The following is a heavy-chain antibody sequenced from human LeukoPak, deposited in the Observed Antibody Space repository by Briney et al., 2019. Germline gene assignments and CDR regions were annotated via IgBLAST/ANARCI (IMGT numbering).Heavy chain of an antibody. CDR2: INPNNGGT. J-gene: IGHJ4*02. CDR3: ARPRRGREDSPIDY. D-gene: IGHD6-6*01. Sequence: ASVKVSCKASGYTFTGYYMHWVRQAPGQGLEWIGWINPNNGGTNYAQKFQGRVTMTRDTSISTAYMELSRLRSDDTAVYYCARPRRGREDSPIDYWGQGTLVTVSS. CDR1: GYTFTGYY. V-gene: IGHV1-2*02.